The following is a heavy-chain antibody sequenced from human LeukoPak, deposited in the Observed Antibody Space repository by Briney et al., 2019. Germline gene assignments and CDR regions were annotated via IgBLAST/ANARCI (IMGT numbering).Heavy chain of an antibody. CDR1: GFTFDYYA. V-gene: IGHV3-43*02. D-gene: IGHD3-10*01. Sequence: GGSLRLSCAASGFTFDYYAMDWVRQAPGKGLEWVSLISRDGGSTYYADSVKGRFTISRDNSKNSLYLQMNSLRTEDTALYYCAKDIGEQWFFDYWGQGTLVTVSP. CDR2: ISRDGGST. CDR3: AKDIGEQWFFDY. J-gene: IGHJ4*02.